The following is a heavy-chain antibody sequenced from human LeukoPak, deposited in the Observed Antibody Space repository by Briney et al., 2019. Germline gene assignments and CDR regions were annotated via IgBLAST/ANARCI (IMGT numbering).Heavy chain of an antibody. CDR3: ARGNWNYVRFDP. CDR2: IYYSGST. V-gene: IGHV4-59*01. CDR1: GGSISSYY. J-gene: IGHJ5*02. Sequence: KPSETLSLTCTVSGGSISSYYWSWIRQPPGKGLEWIGYIYYSGSTNYNPSLKSRVTISVDTSKNQFSLKLSSVTAADTAVYYCARGNWNYVRFDPWGQGTLVTVSS. D-gene: IGHD1-7*01.